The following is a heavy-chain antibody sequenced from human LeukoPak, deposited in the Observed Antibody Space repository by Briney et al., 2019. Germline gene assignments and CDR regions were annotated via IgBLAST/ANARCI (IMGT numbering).Heavy chain of an antibody. CDR2: ISWSGDRM. J-gene: IGHJ4*02. V-gene: IGHV3-9*01. Sequence: SLRLSCAASGFTFEDHVMHWVRQAPGKGLEWVSSISWSGDRMGYADAVKGRFTISRDNAKNPLFLQMNSLRVEDTALYYCAKDLGGSATTVWGQGTLVTVSS. D-gene: IGHD2-2*01. CDR3: AKDLGGSATTV. CDR1: GFTFEDHV.